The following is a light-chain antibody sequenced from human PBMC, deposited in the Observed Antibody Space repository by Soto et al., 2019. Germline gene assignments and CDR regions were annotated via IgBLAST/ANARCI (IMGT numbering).Light chain of an antibody. CDR1: NSNIASNA. CDR2: GDN. CDR3: AAWDDSINGWL. V-gene: IGLV1-44*01. J-gene: IGLJ3*02. Sequence: QSVLTQPPSASGTPGQRVTISCSGSNSNIASNAVNWYQQLPGTAPKLLIYGDNQRPSGVPARFSGSRSGTSASLAISGLQSGDEADYYCAAWDDSINGWLFGGWTKLTVL.